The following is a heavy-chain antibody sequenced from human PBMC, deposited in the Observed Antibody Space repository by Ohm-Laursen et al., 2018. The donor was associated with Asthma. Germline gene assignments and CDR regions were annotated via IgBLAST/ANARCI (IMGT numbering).Heavy chain of an antibody. CDR3: AREQWLEPFDY. CDR2: IYPGGAT. D-gene: IGHD6-19*01. Sequence: SLRLSCTASGFSVSRHFMNWIRQGPEKGLEWVSDIYPGGATFYADSVKGRFTISRDDSKDTLNLQMNSLRAEDTAVYYCAREQWLEPFDYWGQGTLVTVSS. CDR1: GFSVSRHF. J-gene: IGHJ4*02. V-gene: IGHV3-53*01.